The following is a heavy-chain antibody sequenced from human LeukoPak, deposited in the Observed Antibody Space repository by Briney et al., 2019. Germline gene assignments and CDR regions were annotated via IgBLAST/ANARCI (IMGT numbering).Heavy chain of an antibody. CDR1: GFTFSHYW. J-gene: IGHJ5*02. V-gene: IGHV3-74*01. CDR2: INSDGSST. CDR3: AKGRGWFDP. Sequence: GGSLRLSCVASGFTFSHYWMHWVRQAPGKGLVWVSRINSDGSSTNYADSVKGRFTISRDNSKNTLYLQMNSLRAEDTAVYYCAKGRGWFDPWGQGTLVTVSS.